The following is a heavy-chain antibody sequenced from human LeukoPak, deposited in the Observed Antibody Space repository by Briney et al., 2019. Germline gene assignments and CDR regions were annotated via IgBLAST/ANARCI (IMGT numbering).Heavy chain of an antibody. CDR3: AKDDGYNSFFDY. CDR1: GFTFSSYG. D-gene: IGHD5-24*01. V-gene: IGHV3-30*18. Sequence: GGSLRLYCAASGFTFSSYGMHWLRQAPGKGLEWVAVISYDGSNKYYADSVKGRFTISRDNSKNTLYLQMNSLRAEDTAVYYCAKDDGYNSFFDYWGQGTLVTVSS. J-gene: IGHJ4*02. CDR2: ISYDGSNK.